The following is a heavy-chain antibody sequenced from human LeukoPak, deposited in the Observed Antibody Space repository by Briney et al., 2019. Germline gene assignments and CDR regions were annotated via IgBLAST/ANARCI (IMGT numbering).Heavy chain of an antibody. J-gene: IGHJ4*02. CDR2: VKEDGTTK. V-gene: IGHV3-7*01. CDR3: VSQEVVPH. CDR1: GFGFTNYW. D-gene: IGHD2-15*01. Sequence: GGSLRLSCAASGFGFTNYWMSWVRQAPGKGLEWVANVKEDGTTKQYVDSVKGRFTISRDNAKNLLYLQMDSLRAEDTAVYYCVSQEVVPHWGQGTLVSVSS.